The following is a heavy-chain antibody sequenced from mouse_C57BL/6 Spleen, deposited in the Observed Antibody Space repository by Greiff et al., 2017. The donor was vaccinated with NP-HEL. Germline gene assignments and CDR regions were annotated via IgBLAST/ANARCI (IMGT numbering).Heavy chain of an antibody. V-gene: IGHV7-3*01. CDR3: ARYGPLYSNYEAWFAY. J-gene: IGHJ3*01. Sequence: EVKLVESGGGLVQPGGSLSLSCAASGFTFTDYYMSWVRQPPGKALEWLGFIRNKANGYTTEYSASVKGRFTISRDNSQSILYLQMNALRAEDSATDYCARYGPLYSNYEAWFAYWGQGTLVTVSA. D-gene: IGHD2-5*01. CDR1: GFTFTDYY. CDR2: IRNKANGYTT.